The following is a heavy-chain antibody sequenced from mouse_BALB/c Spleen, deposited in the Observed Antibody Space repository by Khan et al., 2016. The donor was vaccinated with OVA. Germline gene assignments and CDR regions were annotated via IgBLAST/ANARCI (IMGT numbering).Heavy chain of an antibody. J-gene: IGHJ3*01. V-gene: IGHV5-6*01. CDR2: VSTVGHYT. CDR3: ARLAYYYDSEGFAY. CDR1: GFTFSTYG. D-gene: IGHD1-1*01. Sequence: EVELVESGGDVVKPGGSLKLSCAASGFTFSTYGMSWVRQTPDKRLEWVATVSTVGHYTYYPDTVKGRFTISRDNAKNTLYLQMSSLKSEETAIFYCARLAYYYDSEGFAYWGQGTLVTVSA.